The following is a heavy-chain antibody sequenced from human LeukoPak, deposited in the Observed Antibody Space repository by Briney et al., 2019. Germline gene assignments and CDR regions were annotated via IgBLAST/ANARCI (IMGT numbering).Heavy chain of an antibody. CDR3: ATVISYYGSGGPFDP. J-gene: IGHJ5*02. CDR2: FDPEDGET. CDR1: GYTLTELS. D-gene: IGHD3-10*01. V-gene: IGHV1-24*01. Sequence: ASVKVSCKVSGYTLTELSMHWVRQAPGKGLEWMGGFDPEDGETIYAQKFQGRVTITEDTSTDTAYMELSSLRSEDTAVYYCATVISYYGSGGPFDPWGQGTLVTVSS.